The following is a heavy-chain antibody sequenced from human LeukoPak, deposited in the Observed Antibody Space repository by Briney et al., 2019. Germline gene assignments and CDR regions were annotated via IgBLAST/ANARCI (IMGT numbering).Heavy chain of an antibody. CDR1: GGSISSSNW. Sequence: SETLSLTCAVSGGSISSSNWWSWVRQPPGKGLEWIGEIYHSGSTNYNPSLKSRVTISLDKSKNQFSLNLTSVTAPDTAVYYCARDLDYYDSSDYWGQGTLVTVSS. D-gene: IGHD3-22*01. J-gene: IGHJ4*02. V-gene: IGHV4-4*02. CDR2: IYHSGST. CDR3: ARDLDYYDSSDY.